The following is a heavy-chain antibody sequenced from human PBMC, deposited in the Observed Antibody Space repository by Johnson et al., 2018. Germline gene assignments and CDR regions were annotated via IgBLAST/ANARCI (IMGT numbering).Heavy chain of an antibody. J-gene: IGHJ4*02. CDR2: IWYDGSNK. CDR1: GFTFTNYG. CDR3: ARGVTTIGGFDY. D-gene: IGHD3-16*01. V-gene: IGHV3-33*01. Sequence: VQLVESGGGVVQXGRSLRLXCAASGFTFTNYGIHWVRQAPGKGLEWVANIWYDGSNKYYADSVKGRFSISRDNSRNTVYLQMNSLIAEDTAMYYCARGVTTIGGFDYWGQGTLVTVSS.